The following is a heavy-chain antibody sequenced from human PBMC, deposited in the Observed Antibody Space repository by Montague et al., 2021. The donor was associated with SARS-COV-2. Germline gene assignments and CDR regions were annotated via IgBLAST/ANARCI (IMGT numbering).Heavy chain of an antibody. Sequence: SLRLSCAASGFASSTYPMHWVRQAPGKGLEWLVVISYDGSKKDYADSVKGRFTISRDNSENMLYLQMNSLRAEDTAVYYCAKEQYSSSWSDFDYWGQGTVVAVSS. CDR3: AKEQYSSSWSDFDY. V-gene: IGHV3-30*04. CDR2: ISYDGSKK. D-gene: IGHD6-13*01. CDR1: GFASSTYP. J-gene: IGHJ4*02.